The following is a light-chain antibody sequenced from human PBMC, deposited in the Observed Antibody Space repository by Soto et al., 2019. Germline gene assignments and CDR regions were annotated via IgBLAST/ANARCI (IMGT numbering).Light chain of an antibody. V-gene: IGLV2-14*03. J-gene: IGLJ2*01. CDR1: SSDVGGYNY. Sequence: QSALTQPASVSGSPGQSITISCTGTSSDVGGYNYVSWYQHHPGKAPKLMIYDVSNRPSGVSNRFSGSKSGNTASLTISGRQAEEEAEYYCSSYTSSSTSVVFGGGTKLTVL. CDR2: DVS. CDR3: SSYTSSSTSVV.